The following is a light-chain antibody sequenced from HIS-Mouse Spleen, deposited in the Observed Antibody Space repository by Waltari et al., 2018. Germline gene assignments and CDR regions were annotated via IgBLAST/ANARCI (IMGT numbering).Light chain of an antibody. Sequence: QSALTQPASVSGSPGQSITISCTGTSSDVGSYKLVSWYQQHPGKAPKLLIYEGSKRPPGVSNRFSGSKSGNTASLTISGLQAEDEADYYCCSYAGSSTFEVFGGGTKLTVL. CDR2: EGS. CDR1: SSDVGSYKL. V-gene: IGLV2-23*03. CDR3: CSYAGSSTFEV. J-gene: IGLJ2*01.